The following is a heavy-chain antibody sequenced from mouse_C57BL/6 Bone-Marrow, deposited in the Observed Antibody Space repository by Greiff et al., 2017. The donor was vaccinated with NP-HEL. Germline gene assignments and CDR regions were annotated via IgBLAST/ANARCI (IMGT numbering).Heavy chain of an antibody. CDR2: IDPNSGGT. D-gene: IGHD1-1*01. V-gene: IGHV1-72*01. J-gene: IGHJ2*01. CDR3: ARYYSGSSSFDY. CDR1: GYTFTSYL. Sequence: QVQLQQPGAELVKPGASVKLSCKASGYTFTSYLMHWVKQRPGRGLEWIGRIDPNSGGTKYNEKFKSKATLTVDKPSSTAYMQLKSLKAEDSAVYYCARYYSGSSSFDYWGQGTTLTVSS.